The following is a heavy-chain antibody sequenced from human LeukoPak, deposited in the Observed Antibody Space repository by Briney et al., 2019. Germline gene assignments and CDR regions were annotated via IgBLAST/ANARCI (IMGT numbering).Heavy chain of an antibody. CDR2: ISGSGGST. CDR3: ANHCPYDFWSGYHG. Sequence: GGSLRLSCAASGFTFSSYAMSWVRQAPGKGLEWVSAISGSGGSTYYADSVKGRFTISRDNYKNALYLQMDSLRAEDTAVYYCANHCPYDFWSGYHGWGQGTLVTVSS. V-gene: IGHV3-23*01. J-gene: IGHJ4*02. CDR1: GFTFSSYA. D-gene: IGHD3-3*01.